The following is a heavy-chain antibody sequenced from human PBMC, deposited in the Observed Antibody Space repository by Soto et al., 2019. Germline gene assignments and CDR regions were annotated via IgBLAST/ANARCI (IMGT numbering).Heavy chain of an antibody. Sequence: HPGGSLRLSCAASGFTFSSYAMSWVRQAPGKGLEWVSAISGSGGSTYYADSVKGRFTISRDNSKNTLYLQMNSLRAEDTAVYYCAKVQDRPGGSGSYYNPGQRDDDYYYYYGMDVWGQGTTVTVSS. J-gene: IGHJ6*02. CDR1: GFTFSSYA. CDR2: ISGSGGST. CDR3: AKVQDRPGGSGSYYNPGQRDDDYYYYYGMDV. D-gene: IGHD3-10*01. V-gene: IGHV3-23*01.